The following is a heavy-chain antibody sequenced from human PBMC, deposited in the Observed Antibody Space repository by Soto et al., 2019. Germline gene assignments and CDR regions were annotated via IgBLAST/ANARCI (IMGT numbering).Heavy chain of an antibody. CDR3: ANYISSSSAFDI. CDR2: IYWDDDK. D-gene: IGHD2-21*01. Sequence: QITLKESGPTLVKPTQTLTLTCTFSGFSLSTSGVGVGWIRQPPGKALEWLAVIYWDDDKRYSPSLKSRLALTKATSKNQVVLTMTNMDPVDTGTHYCANYISSSSAFDIWGQGTMVTVSS. J-gene: IGHJ3*02. CDR1: GFSLSTSGVG. V-gene: IGHV2-5*02.